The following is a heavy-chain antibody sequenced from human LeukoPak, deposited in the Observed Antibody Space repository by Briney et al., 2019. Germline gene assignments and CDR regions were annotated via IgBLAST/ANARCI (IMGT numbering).Heavy chain of an antibody. J-gene: IGHJ4*02. CDR1: GGSFSGYY. Sequence: SETLSLTCAVYGGSFSGYYWSWIRQPLGKGLEWIGEINHSGSTNYNPSLKSRVTISVDTSKNQFSLKLSSVTAADTAVYCCARNRGRGVFDYWGQGTLVTVSS. D-gene: IGHD3-10*01. CDR2: INHSGST. V-gene: IGHV4-34*01. CDR3: ARNRGRGVFDY.